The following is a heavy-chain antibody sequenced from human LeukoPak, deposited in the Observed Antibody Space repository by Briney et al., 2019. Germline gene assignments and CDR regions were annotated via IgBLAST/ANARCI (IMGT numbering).Heavy chain of an antibody. CDR1: GYTFTGYY. Sequence: ASVKVSCKASGYTFTGYYMHWVRQAPGQGLEGMGWINPNSGVTNYAQKFQGRVTMTRDTSISTAYMELSRLRSDDTAVYYCARDNNCSGGSCYSVLDNWFDPWGQGTLVTVSS. CDR3: ARDNNCSGGSCYSVLDNWFDP. D-gene: IGHD2-15*01. V-gene: IGHV1-2*02. J-gene: IGHJ5*02. CDR2: INPNSGVT.